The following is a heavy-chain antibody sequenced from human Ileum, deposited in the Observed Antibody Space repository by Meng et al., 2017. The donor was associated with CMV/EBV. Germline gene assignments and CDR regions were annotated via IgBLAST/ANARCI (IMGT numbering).Heavy chain of an antibody. D-gene: IGHD7-27*01. CDR1: GFTFSSNW. CDR2: INSDASGT. CDR3: VKGWQNLGDY. V-gene: IGHV3-74*01. J-gene: IGHJ4*02. Sequence: GESLKISCAASGFTFSSNWMHWVRQAPGKGLVWVSRINSDASGTHYADSVKGRFTISRDNSESTLYLQMNSLTAEDTAIYYCVKGWQNLGDYWGQGTLVTVSS.